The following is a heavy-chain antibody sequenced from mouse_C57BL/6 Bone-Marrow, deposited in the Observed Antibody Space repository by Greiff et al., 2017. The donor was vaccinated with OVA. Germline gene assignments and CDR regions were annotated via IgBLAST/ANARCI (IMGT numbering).Heavy chain of an antibody. J-gene: IGHJ3*01. D-gene: IGHD1-1*01. CDR3: ASPHYGSSAWFAY. V-gene: IGHV1-26*01. CDR1: GYTFTDYY. Sequence: EVQLQQSGPELVKPGASVKISCKASGYTFTDYYMNWVKQSHGKSLEWIGDINPNNGGTSYNQTFKGKATLTVDKSSSTAYMELRSLTSEDSAVYYCASPHYGSSAWFAYWGQGTLVTVSA. CDR2: INPNNGGT.